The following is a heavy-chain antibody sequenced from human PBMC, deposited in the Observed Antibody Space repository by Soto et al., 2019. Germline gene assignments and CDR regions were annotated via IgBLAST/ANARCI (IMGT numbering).Heavy chain of an antibody. V-gene: IGHV4-31*03. J-gene: IGHJ5*02. CDR1: GGSISDGYY. D-gene: IGHD3-22*01. Sequence: SETLSLTCTVPGGSISDGYYWSWIRQHPGKGLEWIGSISDSGSTSYNPSLKSRLTISVDTSKNQFSLNLRSVTAADTAVYYCARRDRSGFSYWLDTWGQGTLVTVSS. CDR3: ARRDRSGFSYWLDT. CDR2: ISDSGST.